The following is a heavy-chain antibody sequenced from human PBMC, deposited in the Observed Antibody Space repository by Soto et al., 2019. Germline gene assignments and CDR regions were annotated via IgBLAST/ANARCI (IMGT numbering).Heavy chain of an antibody. CDR3: ASIVSSAHGEFSD. Sequence: QVQLQESGPGLVKPSQTLSLTCTVSGGSISSGGYYWSWIRLHPGKGLEWIGYIYYSGSTYYNPALKSRVTISVDTSKNQFSLKLSSVTAADTAVYYCASIVSSAHGEFSDWGQGTLVTVSS. D-gene: IGHD3-10*01. V-gene: IGHV4-31*03. J-gene: IGHJ4*02. CDR2: IYYSGST. CDR1: GGSISSGGYY.